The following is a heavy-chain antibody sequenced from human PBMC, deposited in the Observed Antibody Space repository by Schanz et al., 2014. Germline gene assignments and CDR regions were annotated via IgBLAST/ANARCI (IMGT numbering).Heavy chain of an antibody. CDR3: VKEGTVVSGYPRDH. D-gene: IGHD2-2*01. Sequence: DVQLLESGGGLVQPGGSLRLSCAASGFTFSSYAMSWVRQPPGKGLEWVSSIRGSGGGTDYADSVKGRFTISRDNSKITLSLKMNSLRAEATAVYYCVKEGTVVSGYPRDHWGQGTLVTVSS. CDR1: GFTFSSYA. J-gene: IGHJ4*02. V-gene: IGHV3-23*01. CDR2: IRGSGGGT.